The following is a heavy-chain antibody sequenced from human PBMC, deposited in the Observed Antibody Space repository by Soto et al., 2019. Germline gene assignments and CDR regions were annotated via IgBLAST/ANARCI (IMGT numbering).Heavy chain of an antibody. CDR1: GFTFSNAW. J-gene: IGHJ6*02. CDR3: TADLSGGDAPGVDV. D-gene: IGHD2-21*02. CDR2: IKSKTDGGTT. V-gene: IGHV3-15*01. Sequence: EVQLVESGGGLVKPGGSLRLSCGASGFTFSNAWMSWVRQAPGKGLEWVGRIKSKTDGGTTDYAAPVKGRITISRDDSTNTLDLHMNSLKTVDTGVYYSTADLSGGDAPGVDVWGQGTTVTVSS.